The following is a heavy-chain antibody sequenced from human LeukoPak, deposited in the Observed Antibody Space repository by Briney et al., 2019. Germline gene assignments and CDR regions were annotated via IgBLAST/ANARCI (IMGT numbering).Heavy chain of an antibody. Sequence: GGSLRLSCAASGFAFSTYGMHWVRQAPDKGLEWVAVVSYDGANEYYADSVKGRFTISRDDSRSTLYLQMNSLRPEDTAVYYCAEEDTTVVTAHLDYWGQGTLVTVSS. J-gene: IGHJ4*02. CDR2: VSYDGANE. D-gene: IGHD2-21*02. CDR1: GFAFSTYG. V-gene: IGHV3-30*18. CDR3: AEEDTTVVTAHLDY.